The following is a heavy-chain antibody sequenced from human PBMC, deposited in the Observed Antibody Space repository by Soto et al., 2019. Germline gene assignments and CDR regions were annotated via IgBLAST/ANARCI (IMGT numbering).Heavy chain of an antibody. Sequence: SETLSLTCAVSGGSISSSNWWSWVRQPPGKGLEWIGEIYHSGSTNYSPSLKSRVTISVDKSKNQFSLKLSSVTAADTAVYYCARDWGQYCSSTSCYDAFDIWGQGTMVTVSS. CDR2: IYHSGST. CDR1: GGSISSSNW. CDR3: ARDWGQYCSSTSCYDAFDI. J-gene: IGHJ3*02. V-gene: IGHV4-4*02. D-gene: IGHD2-2*01.